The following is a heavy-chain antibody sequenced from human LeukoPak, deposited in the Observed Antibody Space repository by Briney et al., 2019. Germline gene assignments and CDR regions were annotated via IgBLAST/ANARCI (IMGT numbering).Heavy chain of an antibody. D-gene: IGHD3-3*01. V-gene: IGHV1-8*03. CDR3: ARTWSGYLRVFDY. J-gene: IGHJ4*02. CDR2: MNPNSGDT. CDR1: GYTFTAYH. Sequence: ASVKVSCKTSGYTFTAYHINWVRQAPGQGLEWMGWMNPNSGDTGYAQNFQGRVTITKNTSINTAYMELSSLRSEDTAVYYCARTWSGYLRVFDYWGQGTLVTVSS.